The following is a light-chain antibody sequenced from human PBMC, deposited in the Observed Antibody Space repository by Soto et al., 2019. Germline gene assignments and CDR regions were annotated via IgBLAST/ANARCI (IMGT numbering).Light chain of an antibody. CDR1: QSVDIN. V-gene: IGKV3-15*01. Sequence: EIEMTQSPVTLSGSPGETVALSCRASQSVDINVAWYQQKGGQAPRLLISGASSRAAGIPVRFSGSGSGTEFTLIISGLHSEDFAVYYCQQYKKWPRTFGQGTKVDIK. CDR2: GAS. CDR3: QQYKKWPRT. J-gene: IGKJ1*01.